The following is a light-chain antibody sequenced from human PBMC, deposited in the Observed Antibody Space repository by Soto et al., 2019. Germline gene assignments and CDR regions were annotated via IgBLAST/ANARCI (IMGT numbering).Light chain of an antibody. CDR1: RLGDKY. Sequence: SYELTQPPSVSVSPGQTATITCSGDRLGDKYTYWYQQKPGQSPVLVIYQDTKRPSGIPERFSGSNSGNTATLTISGTQALDEADYYCQASDISTGVFGTGTKLTVL. J-gene: IGLJ1*01. CDR2: QDT. V-gene: IGLV3-1*01. CDR3: QASDISTGV.